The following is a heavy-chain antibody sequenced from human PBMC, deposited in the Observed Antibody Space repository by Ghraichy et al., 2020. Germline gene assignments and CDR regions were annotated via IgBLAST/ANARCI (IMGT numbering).Heavy chain of an antibody. CDR2: VKQDGSEK. J-gene: IGHJ6*03. Sequence: GGSLRLSCAASGFTFSSYWMSWVRQAPGKRLEWVANVKQDGSEKYYVDSVKGRFTISRDNAKNSLYLQMNSLRAEDTAVYYCARDAAVTIDYYYYMDVWGKGTTVTVSS. D-gene: IGHD4-17*01. V-gene: IGHV3-7*03. CDR1: GFTFSSYW. CDR3: ARDAAVTIDYYYYMDV.